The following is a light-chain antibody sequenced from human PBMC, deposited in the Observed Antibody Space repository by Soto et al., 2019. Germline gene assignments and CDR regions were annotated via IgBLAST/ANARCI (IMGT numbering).Light chain of an antibody. CDR1: QSFSGSY. V-gene: IGKV3-20*01. CDR3: QRYGRSWT. CDR2: SAS. Sequence: EIVLTQSPGTLYLSPGARATLSCRASQSFSGSYLAWYQQKPGQGPRLLIYSASIRATGIPDRFSGSGSGTDFTLTISRLEPEDFAVYYCQRYGRSWTFGQGTKVEIK. J-gene: IGKJ1*01.